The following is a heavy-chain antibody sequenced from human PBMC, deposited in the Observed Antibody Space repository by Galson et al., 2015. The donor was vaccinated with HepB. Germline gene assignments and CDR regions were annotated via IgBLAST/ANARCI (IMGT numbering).Heavy chain of an antibody. V-gene: IGHV1-69*13. CDR2: IIPIFGTA. Sequence: VKVSCKASGGTFSSYAISWVRQAPGQGLEWMGGIIPIFGTANYAQKFQGRVTITADESTSTAYMELSSLRSEDTAVYYCASHGYCGGDCYYPEFWGQGTMVTVSS. D-gene: IGHD2-21*01. CDR1: GGTFSSYA. J-gene: IGHJ3*01. CDR3: ASHGYCGGDCYYPEF.